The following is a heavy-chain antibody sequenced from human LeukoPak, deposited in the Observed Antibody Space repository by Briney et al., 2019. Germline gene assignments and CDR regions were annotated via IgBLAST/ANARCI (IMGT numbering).Heavy chain of an antibody. J-gene: IGHJ6*03. CDR1: GGTFSSYP. Sequence: SVKVSCKASGGTFSSYPFTWVRQAPGQGLEWMGEITPIFGTANYAQKFQGRVTITADESTSTAYMELSSLRSEDTAVYYCARESCSSTSCYTNYYMDVWGKGTTVTVSS. V-gene: IGHV1-69*13. CDR2: ITPIFGTA. CDR3: ARESCSSTSCYTNYYMDV. D-gene: IGHD2-2*02.